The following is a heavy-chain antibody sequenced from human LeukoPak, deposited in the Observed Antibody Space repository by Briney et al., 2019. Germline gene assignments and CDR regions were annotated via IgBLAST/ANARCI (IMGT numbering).Heavy chain of an antibody. CDR1: GVSISSGAYS. Sequence: PSETLSLTCAVSGVSISSGAYSWSWIWQPPGKGLEWIGYIYHGGSAYPNPSLKSRVTIALDRSKNQFSMRLSSVTAADTAVYYCARPIGYCSGGSCYGDYYNGLDVWGQGTTVTVSS. V-gene: IGHV4-30-2*01. CDR3: ARPIGYCSGGSCYGDYYNGLDV. CDR2: IYHGGSA. J-gene: IGHJ6*02. D-gene: IGHD2-15*01.